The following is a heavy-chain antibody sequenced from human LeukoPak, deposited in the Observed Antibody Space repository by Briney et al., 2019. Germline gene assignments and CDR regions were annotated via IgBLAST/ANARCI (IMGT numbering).Heavy chain of an antibody. CDR3: ARAGIAVAGPFDY. Sequence: ASVKVSCKASEYTFTDYHMHWVRQAPGQGLEWMGWINPNSGGTNYAQKFQGRVTMTRDTSISTAYMELSRLRSDDTAVYYCARAGIAVAGPFDYWGQGTLVTVSS. J-gene: IGHJ4*02. CDR1: EYTFTDYH. D-gene: IGHD6-19*01. V-gene: IGHV1-2*02. CDR2: INPNSGGT.